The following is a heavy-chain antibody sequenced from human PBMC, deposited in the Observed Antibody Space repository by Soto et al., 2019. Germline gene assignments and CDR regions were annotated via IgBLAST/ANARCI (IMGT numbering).Heavy chain of an antibody. Sequence: SETLSLTCTVSGGSISSGGYYWSWIRQHPGKGLEWIGYIYYSGSTYYNPSLKSRVTISVDTSKNQFSLKLSSVTAADTAVYYCARVRGSDYDILTGYRSDYYGMDVWGQGTTVTVSS. V-gene: IGHV4-31*03. D-gene: IGHD3-9*01. CDR2: IYYSGST. CDR3: ARVRGSDYDILTGYRSDYYGMDV. J-gene: IGHJ6*02. CDR1: GGSISSGGYY.